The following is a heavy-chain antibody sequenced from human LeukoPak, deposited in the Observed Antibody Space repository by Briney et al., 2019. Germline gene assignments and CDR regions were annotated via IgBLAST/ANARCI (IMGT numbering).Heavy chain of an antibody. Sequence: ASVTVSCKASGYTLTGYYMRWVPQAPGQGRERRGWINPNNCGTNYGQKFQGWVTMTRDPSISRAYMEMRTLKSDDTAGYYCARAAPTTGYTPGYYMDVWGKGTTITVSS. CDR3: ARAAPTTGYTPGYYMDV. CDR2: INPNNCGT. J-gene: IGHJ6*03. CDR1: GYTLTGYY. D-gene: IGHD5-24*01. V-gene: IGHV1-2*04.